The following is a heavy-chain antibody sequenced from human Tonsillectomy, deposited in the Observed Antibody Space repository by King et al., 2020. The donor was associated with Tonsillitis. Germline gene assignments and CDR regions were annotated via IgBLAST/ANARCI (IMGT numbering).Heavy chain of an antibody. Sequence: QLVQSGAEVKKPGASVTVSCKASGYTFTSYYMHWVRQAPGQGLEWMGMINPSGGSTNYAQKFQGRVTMTRDTSTSTGYMEMSSLRSEDTAVYYCARSNYEILTGYSRSFDYWCQGTLVTVSS. CDR3: ARSNYEILTGYSRSFDY. CDR2: INPSGGST. V-gene: IGHV1-46*01. CDR1: GYTFTSYY. D-gene: IGHD3-9*01. J-gene: IGHJ4*02.